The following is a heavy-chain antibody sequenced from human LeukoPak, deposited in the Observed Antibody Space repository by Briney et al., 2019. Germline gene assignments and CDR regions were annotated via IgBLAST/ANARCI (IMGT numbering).Heavy chain of an antibody. Sequence: GRSLRLSCAASGFTFSSYGMHWVRQAPGRGLEWVAVKSFDGSNTYYADSVKGRFTISRDNSKNTLYLQMNSLRAEDTAVYYCAKDPASNYYASGSYYPYWGQGTLVTVSS. CDR2: KSFDGSNT. CDR3: AKDPASNYYASGSYYPY. D-gene: IGHD3-10*01. J-gene: IGHJ4*02. CDR1: GFTFSSYG. V-gene: IGHV3-30*18.